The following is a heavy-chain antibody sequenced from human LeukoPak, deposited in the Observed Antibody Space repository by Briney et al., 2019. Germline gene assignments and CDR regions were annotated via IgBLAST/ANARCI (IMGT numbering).Heavy chain of an antibody. CDR2: IFYSAST. J-gene: IGHJ4*02. V-gene: IGHV4-59*08. D-gene: IGHD2-15*01. CDR3: ARSVVGAPHFDY. CDR1: GGSITSSY. Sequence: PSETLCLTCTASGGSITSSYWSWIRHPPGKGLEGIGYIFYSASTDSNPYLESRITISLDTTKDSFSVLLNSVTGADTAVYDCARSVVGAPHFDYWGQGSLVSVST.